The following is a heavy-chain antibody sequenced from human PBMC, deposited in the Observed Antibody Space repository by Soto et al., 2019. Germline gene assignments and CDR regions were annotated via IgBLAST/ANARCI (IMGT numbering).Heavy chain of an antibody. CDR3: AKDPTYGSGSRQTMYYYYGMDA. Sequence: QVQLVESGGGVVQPGRSLRLSCAASGFTFSSYGIHWVRQAPGKGLEWVAVISFDGGNKYYADSVKGRFTISRDNSKSXXYXQRXSLRAEDAAVYYCAKDPTYGSGSRQTMYYYYGMDAWGQGTTVTVSS. D-gene: IGHD3-10*01. CDR1: GFTFSSYG. V-gene: IGHV3-30*18. J-gene: IGHJ6*02. CDR2: ISFDGGNK.